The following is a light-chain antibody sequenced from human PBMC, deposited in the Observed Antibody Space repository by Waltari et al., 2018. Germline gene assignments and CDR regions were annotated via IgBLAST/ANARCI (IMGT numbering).Light chain of an antibody. CDR2: AAS. V-gene: IGKV1-9*01. J-gene: IGKJ1*01. Sequence: DIQMTQSPSSLSASVGDRVTITCRATQGINPYLAWYQQKPWKAPSLLIHAASTLQTGVPSRFSGSGTGTDFTLTITCLQSADFAIYFCQQYHDYPWTFGQGTKVEI. CDR3: QQYHDYPWT. CDR1: QGINPY.